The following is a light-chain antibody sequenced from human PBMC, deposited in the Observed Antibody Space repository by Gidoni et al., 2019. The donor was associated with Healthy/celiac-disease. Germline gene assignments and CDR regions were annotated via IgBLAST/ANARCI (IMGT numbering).Light chain of an antibody. Sequence: DIQMTQSPSSLSASVGDRVTITCRASQSISSYLNWYQQKPGKAPKLLIYAASSLQSRVPSSFSGSGSGTDFTLTISSLQPEDFATYYCQQSYSTPPTFGQGTKVEIK. CDR1: QSISSY. CDR3: QQSYSTPPT. J-gene: IGKJ1*01. V-gene: IGKV1-39*01. CDR2: AAS.